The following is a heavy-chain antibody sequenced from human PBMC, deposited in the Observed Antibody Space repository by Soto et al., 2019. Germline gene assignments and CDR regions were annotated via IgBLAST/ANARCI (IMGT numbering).Heavy chain of an antibody. Sequence: QVQLQESGPGLVKSSETLSLTCAVSGGSVSSGSYYWSWIRQPPGRGLEWIGYIYYDGSTDYNPSLKSRVTMSVDTSKNQFSLKLSSVTAADTAVYYCARERTGDPTFFDYWGQGTLVTVSS. CDR2: IYYDGST. V-gene: IGHV4-61*01. J-gene: IGHJ4*02. CDR1: GGSVSSGSYY. D-gene: IGHD1-1*01. CDR3: ARERTGDPTFFDY.